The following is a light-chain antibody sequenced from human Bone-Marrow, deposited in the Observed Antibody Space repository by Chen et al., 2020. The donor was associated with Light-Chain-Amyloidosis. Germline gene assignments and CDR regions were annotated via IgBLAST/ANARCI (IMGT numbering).Light chain of an antibody. Sequence: SFELTQPPSVSVPPGQRASTTCPGDDLPTKYAYWYQQKPGQAPVLVIHRDTERPSGISERFSGSSSGTTATLTISGVQAEDEADYHCQSADSSGTYEVIFGGGTKLTVL. CDR3: QSADSSGTYEVI. V-gene: IGLV3-25*03. CDR1: DLPTKY. CDR2: RDT. J-gene: IGLJ2*01.